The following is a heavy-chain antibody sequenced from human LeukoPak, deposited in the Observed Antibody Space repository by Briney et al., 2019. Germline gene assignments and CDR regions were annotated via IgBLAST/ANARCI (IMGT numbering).Heavy chain of an antibody. D-gene: IGHD3-9*01. CDR3: ARVGLLTGYYFFDY. CDR1: GYTFTSNY. J-gene: IGHJ4*02. Sequence: ASVKVSCKAFGYTFTSNYMHWVRQAPGQGPEWMGVISPSGGSTTYAQKFQGRVTLTRDMSTSTAYMELRSLGSDETAVYYCARVGLLTGYYFFDYWGQGTLVTVSS. V-gene: IGHV1-46*01. CDR2: ISPSGGST.